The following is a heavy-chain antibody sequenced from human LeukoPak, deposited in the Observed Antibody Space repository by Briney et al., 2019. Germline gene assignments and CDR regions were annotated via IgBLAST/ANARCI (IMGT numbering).Heavy chain of an antibody. Sequence: PGGSLRLSCADPGFTFKTYWMHSVRQAPGKGLVWVSHSNSDGSITSYADSVRGRFSISRDNAKNTLYLQMNSLRAEDTAVYYCAIDLKGPVYDVLDMWGQGTMVTVSS. J-gene: IGHJ3*02. CDR1: GFTFKTYW. CDR3: AIDLKGPVYDVLDM. CDR2: SNSDGSIT. V-gene: IGHV3-74*01. D-gene: IGHD1-14*01.